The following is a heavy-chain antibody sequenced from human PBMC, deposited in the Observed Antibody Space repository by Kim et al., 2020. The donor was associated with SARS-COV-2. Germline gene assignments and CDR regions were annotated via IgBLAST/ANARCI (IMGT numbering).Heavy chain of an antibody. J-gene: IGHJ6*02. CDR1: GGSFSGYY. V-gene: IGHV4-34*01. D-gene: IGHD3-10*01. Sequence: SETLSLTCAVYGGSFSGYYWSWIRQPPGKGLEWIGEINHSGSTNYNPSLKSRVTISVDTSKNQFSLKLSSVTAADTAVYYCARGAIRSRAVITYYYGMDVWGQGTTVTVSS. CDR3: ARGAIRSRAVITYYYGMDV. CDR2: INHSGST.